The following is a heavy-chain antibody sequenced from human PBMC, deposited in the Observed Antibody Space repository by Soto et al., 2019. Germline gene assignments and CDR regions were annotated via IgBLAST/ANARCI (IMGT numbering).Heavy chain of an antibody. Sequence: QVQLQESGPGLVKPSQTLSLTCTVSGGSISSSGFYWSWSRKHQGKALEWIGYSYSSGCTYSNPSLKSRVTISVDTSKNQFSLKLSSVTAADTAVYYCARSAAGTWVYFDFWGQGTLVTVSS. D-gene: IGHD6-13*01. CDR3: ARSAAGTWVYFDF. CDR2: SYSSGCT. J-gene: IGHJ4*02. CDR1: GGSISSSGFY. V-gene: IGHV4-31*03.